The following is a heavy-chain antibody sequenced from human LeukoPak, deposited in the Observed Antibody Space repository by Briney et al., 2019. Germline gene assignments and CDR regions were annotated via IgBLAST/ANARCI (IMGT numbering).Heavy chain of an antibody. D-gene: IGHD3-22*01. CDR3: AREPYYYDSSGYSISFDY. Sequence: SETLSLTCAVYGGSFSGYYWSWIRQPPGKGLEWIGKINHSGSTNYNPSLKSRVTISVDTSKNQFSLKLSSVTAADTAVYYCAREPYYYDSSGYSISFDYWGQGTLVTVSS. CDR1: GGSFSGYY. J-gene: IGHJ4*02. CDR2: INHSGST. V-gene: IGHV4-34*01.